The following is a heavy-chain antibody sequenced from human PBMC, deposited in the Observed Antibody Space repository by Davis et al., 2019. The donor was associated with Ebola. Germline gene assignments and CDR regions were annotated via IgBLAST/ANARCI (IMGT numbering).Heavy chain of an antibody. D-gene: IGHD4-11*01. Sequence: ASVQVSCKASGYTLVSYYAHWVRQAPGQGLEWMGIINPSGGTTTYAQKFQGRVTITADKSTSTAYMELSSLRSEDTAVYYCARMPDYSNYLWYYYGMDVWGQGTTVTVSS. CDR3: ARMPDYSNYLWYYYGMDV. CDR2: INPSGGTT. V-gene: IGHV1-46*01. J-gene: IGHJ6*02. CDR1: GYTLVSYY.